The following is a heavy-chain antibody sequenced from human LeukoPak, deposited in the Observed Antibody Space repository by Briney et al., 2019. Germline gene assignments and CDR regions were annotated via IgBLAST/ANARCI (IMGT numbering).Heavy chain of an antibody. CDR3: ARSGSASWAD. CDR2: IYYSGST. V-gene: IGHV4-59*08. D-gene: IGHD1-26*01. J-gene: IGHJ4*02. Sequence: SETLSLTCTVSGGSTSNYYWSWIRQPPGKGLEWIGYIYYSGSTNYNPSLKSRVTISVDTSKNQFSLNLRSVTAADTAVYYCARSGSASWADWGQGTLVTVSS. CDR1: GGSTSNYY.